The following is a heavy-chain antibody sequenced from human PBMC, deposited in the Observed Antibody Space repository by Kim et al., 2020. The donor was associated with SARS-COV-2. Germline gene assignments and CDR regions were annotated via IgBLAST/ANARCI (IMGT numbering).Heavy chain of an antibody. CDR2: IYPGDSDT. D-gene: IGHD2-15*01. Sequence: GESLKISRKGSGYSFTSYWIGWVRQMPGKGLEWMGIIYPGDSDTRYSPSFQGQVTISADKSISTAYLQWSSLKASDTAMYYCARPLGYCSGGSCYYYYYGMDVWGQGTTVTVSS. V-gene: IGHV5-51*01. J-gene: IGHJ6*02. CDR1: GYSFTSYW. CDR3: ARPLGYCSGGSCYYYYYGMDV.